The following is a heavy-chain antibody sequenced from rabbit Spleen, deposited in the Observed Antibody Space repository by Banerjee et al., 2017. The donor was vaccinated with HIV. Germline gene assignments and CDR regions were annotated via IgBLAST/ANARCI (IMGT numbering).Heavy chain of an antibody. CDR1: GFSFSSSMC. CDR2: IYTGSGST. D-gene: IGHD8-1*01. J-gene: IGHJ4*01. V-gene: IGHV1S45*01. CDR3: ARDEVNGGRYYFNL. Sequence: QEQLVESGGGLVQPEGSLTLTCTASGFSFSSSMCMCWVRQAPGKGLEWIGCIYTGSGSTYYASWAKGRFTISKTSSTTVTLQMTSLTAADTATYFCARDEVNGGRYYFNLWGQGTLVTVS.